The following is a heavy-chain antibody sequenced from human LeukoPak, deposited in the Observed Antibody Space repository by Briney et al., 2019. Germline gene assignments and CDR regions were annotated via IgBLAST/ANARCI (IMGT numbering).Heavy chain of an antibody. CDR1: GYTFTSYD. Sequence: GASVKVSCKASGYTFTSYDINWVRQATGQGLEWMGWMNPNSGNTGYAQKFQGRVTMTRNTSISTAYMELSSLRSEDTAVYYCEREYYDFWSGYAYYYYYYGMDVWGQGTTVTVSS. J-gene: IGHJ6*02. V-gene: IGHV1-8*01. D-gene: IGHD3-3*01. CDR3: EREYYDFWSGYAYYYYYYGMDV. CDR2: MNPNSGNT.